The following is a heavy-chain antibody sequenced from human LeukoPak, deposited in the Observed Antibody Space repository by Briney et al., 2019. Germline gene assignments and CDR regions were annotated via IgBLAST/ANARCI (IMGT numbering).Heavy chain of an antibody. CDR1: GFTFSSYA. CDR2: ISSSSSYI. V-gene: IGHV3-21*01. J-gene: IGHJ4*02. CDR3: ARGRGVSLDY. D-gene: IGHD3-10*01. Sequence: GGSLRLSCAASGFTFSSYAMSWVRQAPGKGLEWVSSISSSSSYIYYADSVKGRFTISRDNAKNTLNLQMNSLRAEDTAVYYCARGRGVSLDYWGQGALVTVSS.